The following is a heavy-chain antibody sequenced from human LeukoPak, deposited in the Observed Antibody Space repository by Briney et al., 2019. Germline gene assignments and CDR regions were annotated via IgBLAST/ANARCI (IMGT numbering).Heavy chain of an antibody. CDR2: IHTSGST. CDR1: GGSISRGSYY. J-gene: IGHJ4*01. CDR3: ARGESYGQI. V-gene: IGHV4-61*02. Sequence: SETLSLTCDVSGGSISRGSYYWSWIRQPAGKGLEWIGRIHTSGSTNYNPSLTSRVTISIDTSKNHLSLKLSSVTAADTAVYYCARGESYGQIWGQGTLVTVSS. D-gene: IGHD5-18*01.